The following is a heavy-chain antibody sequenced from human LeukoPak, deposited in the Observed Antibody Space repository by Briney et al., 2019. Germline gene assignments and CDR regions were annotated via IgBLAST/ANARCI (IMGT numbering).Heavy chain of an antibody. CDR2: ISPDDSDI. Sequence: PGQSLKISCKGSGYSFTTYWIAWVRQMPGRGLEWMGIISPDDSDIRYSPSFQGHVTISADKSISTAYLQWSSLQASDTAMYYCARHEGSGSYYSYWGQGALVTVSS. J-gene: IGHJ4*02. V-gene: IGHV5-51*01. CDR3: ARHEGSGSYYSY. D-gene: IGHD1-26*01. CDR1: GYSFTTYW.